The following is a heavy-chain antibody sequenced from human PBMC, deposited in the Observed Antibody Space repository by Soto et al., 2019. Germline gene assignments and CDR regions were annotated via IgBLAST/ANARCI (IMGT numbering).Heavy chain of an antibody. J-gene: IGHJ4*02. V-gene: IGHV1-69*12. CDR2: SIPIFGTA. CDR3: ARDVAFGGRYSFDY. D-gene: IGHD1-26*01. CDR1: GGTFDTYA. Sequence: QVQLVQAGGEVKKPGSSVKVSCKASGGTFDTYAISWVRQAPGQGLEWMGGSIPIFGTANYAQKFQGRVTITADESTSTAYMELSSLRSEDTAVYYCARDVAFGGRYSFDYWGQGTLVTVSS.